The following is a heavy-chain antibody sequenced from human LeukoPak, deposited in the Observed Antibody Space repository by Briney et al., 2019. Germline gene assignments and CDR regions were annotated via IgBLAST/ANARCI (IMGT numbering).Heavy chain of an antibody. CDR1: GFTFSSYD. V-gene: IGHV3-23*01. CDR2: ISGSGSST. D-gene: IGHD2-2*01. CDR3: AREGFSCPNWFDP. J-gene: IGHJ5*02. Sequence: GGSLRLSCAASGFTFSSYDMSWVRQAPGKGLEWVSGISGSGSSTYYADSVKGRFTISRDNSKSTLYLQMNSLRAEDTAVYYCAREGFSCPNWFDPWGQGIQVTVSS.